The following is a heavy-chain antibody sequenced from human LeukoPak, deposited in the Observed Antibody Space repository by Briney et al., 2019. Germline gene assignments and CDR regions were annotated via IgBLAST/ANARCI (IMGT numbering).Heavy chain of an antibody. V-gene: IGHV3-30*04. J-gene: IGHJ4*02. CDR1: GFTFSTCG. CDR2: ISYDGSIK. D-gene: IGHD2-15*01. CDR3: ARELEYCSGGYCYSEGSIDY. Sequence: GGSLRLTCAASGFTFSTCGMNWVRQAPGKGLEWVAVISYDGSIKDYADSVKGRFTISRDNSKNTLYLQINSLRPEDTAVYYCARELEYCSGGYCYSEGSIDYWGQGTLVVVSS.